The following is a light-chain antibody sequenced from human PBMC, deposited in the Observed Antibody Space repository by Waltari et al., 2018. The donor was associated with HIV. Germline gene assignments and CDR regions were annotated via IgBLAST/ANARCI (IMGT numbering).Light chain of an antibody. CDR3: NSRGSSGNRVL. CDR1: SLRSYY. J-gene: IGLJ2*01. V-gene: IGLV3-19*01. CDR2: GKN. Sequence: SSELTQDPAVSVALGQTVTITCQGDSLRSYYASWYQQKPGQAPVLVLYGKNNRPSGTPDLFAGSSPGNTASLTITGAQAEDEADYYCNSRGSSGNRVLFGGGTKLTVL.